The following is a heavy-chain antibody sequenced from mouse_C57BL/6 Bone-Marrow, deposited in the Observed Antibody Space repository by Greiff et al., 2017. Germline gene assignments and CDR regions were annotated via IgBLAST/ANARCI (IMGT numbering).Heavy chain of an antibody. CDR3: ARQNGSSYGYAMDY. CDR1: GFTFSDYY. Sequence: EVMLVESGGGLVQPGGSLKLSCAASGFTFSDYYMYWVRQTPEKRLEWVAYISNGGGSTYYPDTVKGRFTISRDNAKNTLYLQMGRLKAEDTAMYYCARQNGSSYGYAMDYWGQGTSVTVSS. D-gene: IGHD1-1*01. V-gene: IGHV5-12*01. J-gene: IGHJ4*01. CDR2: ISNGGGST.